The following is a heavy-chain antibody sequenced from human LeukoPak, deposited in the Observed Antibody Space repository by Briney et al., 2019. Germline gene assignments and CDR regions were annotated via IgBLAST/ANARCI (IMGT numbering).Heavy chain of an antibody. Sequence: ASVKVSCKVSGYTLTELSMHWVRQAPGKGLEWMGGFDPEDGETIYAQKFQGRVTTTEDTSTDTAYMELSSLRSEDTAVYYCATERRRAVAGQYWYFDLWGRGTLVTVSS. V-gene: IGHV1-24*01. D-gene: IGHD6-19*01. CDR1: GYTLTELS. CDR2: FDPEDGET. J-gene: IGHJ2*01. CDR3: ATERRRAVAGQYWYFDL.